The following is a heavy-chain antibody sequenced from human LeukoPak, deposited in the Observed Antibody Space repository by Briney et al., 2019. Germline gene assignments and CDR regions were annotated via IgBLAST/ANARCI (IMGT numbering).Heavy chain of an antibody. J-gene: IGHJ4*02. CDR1: GYTFTSYG. Sequence: ASVKVSCKASGYTFTSYGISWVRQAPGQGLEGMGWISGYNGNTNYAQTLQGRVTMTTDTSTSTAYMELRSLRSDDTAVYYCARETGYISGWLPFDSWGQGTLVTVSS. V-gene: IGHV1-18*01. CDR3: ARETGYISGWLPFDS. D-gene: IGHD6-19*01. CDR2: ISGYNGNT.